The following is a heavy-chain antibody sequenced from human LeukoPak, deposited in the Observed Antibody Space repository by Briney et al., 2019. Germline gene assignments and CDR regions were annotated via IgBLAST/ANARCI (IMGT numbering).Heavy chain of an antibody. V-gene: IGHV3-23*01. D-gene: IGHD1-1*01. CDR1: GFTFSSYA. CDR3: AKENGIGYYYGMDV. CDR2: ISGSGGST. J-gene: IGHJ6*02. Sequence: GGSLRLSCAASGFTFSSYAMSWVRQAPGKGLEWVSAISGSGGSTYYADSVKGRFTISRDNSKNTLYLQMSSLRAEDTVVYYCAKENGIGYYYGMDVWGQGTTVTVSS.